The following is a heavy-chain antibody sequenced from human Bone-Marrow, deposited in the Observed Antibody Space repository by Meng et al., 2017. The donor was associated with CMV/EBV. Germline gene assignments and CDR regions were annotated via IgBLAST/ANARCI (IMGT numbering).Heavy chain of an antibody. J-gene: IGHJ4*02. Sequence: ASVKVFCKASGYTFTSYDINWVRQATGQGLEWMGWMNPNSGNTGYAQKFQGRVTITRNTSISTAYMELSSLRSAVKAVYYCARGSNDILTGYPYWGQGTLVTVPS. CDR3: ARGSNDILTGYPY. CDR1: GYTFTSYD. CDR2: MNPNSGNT. D-gene: IGHD3-9*01. V-gene: IGHV1-8*03.